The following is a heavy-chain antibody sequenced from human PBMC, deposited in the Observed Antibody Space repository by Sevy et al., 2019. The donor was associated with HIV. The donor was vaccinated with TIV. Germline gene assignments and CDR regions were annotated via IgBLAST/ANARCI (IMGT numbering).Heavy chain of an antibody. J-gene: IGHJ5*02. D-gene: IGHD4-17*01. Sequence: GGSLRLSCAASGFTFSGYAMHWVRQAPGKGLEWVAVISYDGSKKYYGDFVKGRFTISRDNSKNTLYLQMNSLRAEDTAVYYCARDRERLLSWFDPWGQGTLVTVSS. CDR1: GFTFSGYA. CDR2: ISYDGSKK. V-gene: IGHV3-30*04. CDR3: ARDRERLLSWFDP.